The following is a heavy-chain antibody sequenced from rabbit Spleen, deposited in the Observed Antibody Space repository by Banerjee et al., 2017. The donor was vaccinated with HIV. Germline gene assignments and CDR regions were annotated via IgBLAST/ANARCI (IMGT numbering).Heavy chain of an antibody. CDR1: GFTLSSNYY. D-gene: IGHD2-1*01. J-gene: IGHJ4*01. CDR3: ARGSATMTMVITGYYLNL. V-gene: IGHV1S40*01. Sequence: QSLEESGGDLVKPGASLTLTCTASGFTLSSNYYMCWVRQAPGKGLECIACIYAGSSGSTYYANWAKGRFTISKASSTTVTLQMTSQTVADTATYFCARGSATMTMVITGYYLNLWGPGTLVTVS. CDR2: IYAGSSGST.